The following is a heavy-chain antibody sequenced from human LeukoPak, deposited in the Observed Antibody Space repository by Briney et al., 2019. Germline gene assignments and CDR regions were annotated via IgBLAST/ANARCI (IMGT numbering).Heavy chain of an antibody. Sequence: SETLSLTCTVSGGSISSSYYYWGWVRQPPGKGLEWIGSLYYSGWSTYYNPSLKSRVTISVDTSKNQFSLKLNSVTAADTAVYYCARLGCSRASCYPGNWGQGTLVTVSS. D-gene: IGHD2-2*01. CDR3: ARLGCSRASCYPGN. J-gene: IGHJ4*02. V-gene: IGHV4-39*01. CDR2: LYYSGWST. CDR1: GGSISSSYYY.